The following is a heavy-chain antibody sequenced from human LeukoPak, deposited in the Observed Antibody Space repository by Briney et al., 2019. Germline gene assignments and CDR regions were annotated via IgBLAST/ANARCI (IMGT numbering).Heavy chain of an antibody. D-gene: IGHD3-10*01. V-gene: IGHV4-34*01. CDR2: INHSGST. CDR1: GGSFSGYY. Sequence: SETLSLTCAVYGGSFSGYYWNWIRQPPGKGLEWIGEINHSGSTKYNPSLKSRVTISVGTSKNQFSLKLSSVTAADTAVYYCARRLGRKFGEKFYYYHYMDVWGKGTTVTISS. CDR3: ARRLGRKFGEKFYYYHYMDV. J-gene: IGHJ6*03.